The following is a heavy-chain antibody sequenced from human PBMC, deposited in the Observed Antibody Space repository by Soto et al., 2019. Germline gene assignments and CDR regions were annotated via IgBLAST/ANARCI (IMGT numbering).Heavy chain of an antibody. J-gene: IGHJ6*02. CDR3: ARQPAYGSGSYSYYGMDV. D-gene: IGHD3-10*01. CDR1: GGTFSSYA. Sequence: SVKVSCKASGGTFSSYAISWVRQAPGQGLEWMGGIIPIFGTANYAQKFQGRVTITADESTSTAYMELSSLRSEDTAVYYCARQPAYGSGSYSYYGMDVWGQGTTVTVSS. V-gene: IGHV1-69*13. CDR2: IIPIFGTA.